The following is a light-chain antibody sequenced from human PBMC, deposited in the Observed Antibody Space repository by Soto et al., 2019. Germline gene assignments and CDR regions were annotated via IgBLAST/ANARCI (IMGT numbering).Light chain of an antibody. V-gene: IGKV3-15*01. CDR2: GAS. Sequence: EVVMTHSPATLSVSTGERATLSCRASQSIASNLAWYQQKPGQAPRLLIFGASTRATGISVRFSGSGSGTEFTLTISSLQSEDLGVYYCQQYNNWPPYTFGQGTKVDI. CDR1: QSIASN. J-gene: IGKJ2*01. CDR3: QQYNNWPPYT.